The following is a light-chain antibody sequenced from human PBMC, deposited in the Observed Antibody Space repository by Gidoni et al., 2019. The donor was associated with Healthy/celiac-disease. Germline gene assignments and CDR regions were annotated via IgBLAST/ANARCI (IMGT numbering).Light chain of an antibody. CDR1: QSVSSD. Sequence: EIVLTQSPATLSLSPGERATLSCMASQSVSSDLAWYQQKPGQAPRLLIYDASNRATGITARFSGSGSGTDFTLTISSLEPEDFAVYYCQQRSNWPSITFGQGTRLEIK. CDR3: QQRSNWPSIT. CDR2: DAS. J-gene: IGKJ5*01. V-gene: IGKV3-11*01.